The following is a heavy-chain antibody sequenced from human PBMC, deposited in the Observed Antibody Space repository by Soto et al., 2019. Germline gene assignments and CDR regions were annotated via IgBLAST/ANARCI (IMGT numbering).Heavy chain of an antibody. D-gene: IGHD1-1*01. CDR1: GFTFSSYG. Sequence: GGSLRLSCAASGFTFSSYGMHWVRQAPGKGLEWVAVIWYDGSNKYYADSVKGRFTISRDNSKNTLYLQMNSLRAEDTAVYYCARDAGGAYYFDYWGQLTLVIVSS. V-gene: IGHV3-33*01. CDR2: IWYDGSNK. J-gene: IGHJ4*02. CDR3: ARDAGGAYYFDY.